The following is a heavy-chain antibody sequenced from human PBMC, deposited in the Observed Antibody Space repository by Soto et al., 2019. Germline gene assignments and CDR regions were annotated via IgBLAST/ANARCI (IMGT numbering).Heavy chain of an antibody. CDR2: IYYSGST. V-gene: IGHV4-59*08. CDR3: AKHTRYYYYGMDV. J-gene: IGHJ6*02. Sequence: QVQLQESGPGLVKPSETLSLTCTVSGGSISSYYWSWIRQPPGKGLEWIGYIYYSGSTNYNPSPKSRVTISVDTSKNQFSLKLSSVTAADTAVYYCAKHTRYYYYGMDVWGQGTTVTVSS. CDR1: GGSISSYY.